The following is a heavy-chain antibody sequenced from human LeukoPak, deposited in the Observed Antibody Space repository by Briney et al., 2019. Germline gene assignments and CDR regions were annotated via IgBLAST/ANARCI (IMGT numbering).Heavy chain of an antibody. V-gene: IGHV4-39*01. CDR3: AKYQDGTMFDY. CDR1: GGSIISSNSY. D-gene: IGHD1-7*01. CDR2: IYYSGTT. J-gene: IGHJ4*02. Sequence: SETLSLTCTVSGGSIISSNSYWGWIRPPPGKGLELIGRIYYSGTTYYNPSLKSRVTISVDTSRKQFSLKLTSVTAADTDVYYCAKYQDGTMFDYWGQGTLVTVS.